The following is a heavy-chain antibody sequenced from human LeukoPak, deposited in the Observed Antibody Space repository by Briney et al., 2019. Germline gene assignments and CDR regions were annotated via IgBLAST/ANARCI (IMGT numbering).Heavy chain of an antibody. CDR3: IGTPPGRRYYFDY. Sequence: PGGSLRLSCAASGFTFSGSAMHWVRQASGKGLERVGRIRSKANSYATAYAASVKGRFTISRDDSKNTAYLQMNSLKTEDTAVYYCIGTPPGRRYYFDYWGQGTLVTVSS. V-gene: IGHV3-73*01. D-gene: IGHD1-1*01. CDR2: IRSKANSYAT. J-gene: IGHJ4*02. CDR1: GFTFSGSA.